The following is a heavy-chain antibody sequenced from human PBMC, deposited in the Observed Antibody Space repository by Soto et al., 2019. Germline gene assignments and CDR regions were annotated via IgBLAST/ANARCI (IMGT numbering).Heavy chain of an antibody. CDR3: ARRGTSSSLGGMDV. V-gene: IGHV1-2*02. CDR2: INPNSGGT. CDR1: GYTFIGYY. J-gene: IGHJ6*02. D-gene: IGHD6-13*01. Sequence: GASVKVSCKASGYTFIGYYMHWVRQAPGQGLEWMGWINPNSGGTNYAQKFQGRVTMTRDTSISTAYMELSRLRSDDTAVYYCARRGTSSSLGGMDVWGQGTTVTVSS.